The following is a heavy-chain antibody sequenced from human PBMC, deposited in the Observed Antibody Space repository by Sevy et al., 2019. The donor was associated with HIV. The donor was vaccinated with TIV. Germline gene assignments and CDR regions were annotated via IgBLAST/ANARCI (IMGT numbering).Heavy chain of an antibody. CDR2: INSNGDNT. CDR1: GFIFSTYT. Sequence: GGSLRLSCSASGFIFSTYTMHWVRQAPGKGLEYVSGINSNGDNTYYADSVKGRFTISRDNSENTLFLQMSSLRPDDTAMYYCVNSNSSTFHYSGQGTLVTVSS. V-gene: IGHV3-64D*06. D-gene: IGHD6-13*01. CDR3: VNSNSSTFHY. J-gene: IGHJ4*02.